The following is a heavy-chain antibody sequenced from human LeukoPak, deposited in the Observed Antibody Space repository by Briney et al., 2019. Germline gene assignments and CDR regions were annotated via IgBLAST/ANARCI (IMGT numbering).Heavy chain of an antibody. Sequence: SETLSLTCTVSGGSIISSSYYWDWIRQPPGKGLEWIGSIYYSGSTYYNPSLKSRVTISVDTSKNQFSLKLISVTAADTAVYYCARAATVRSMIVVARRGRWFDPWGQGTLVTVSS. V-gene: IGHV4-39*07. D-gene: IGHD3-22*01. J-gene: IGHJ5*02. CDR3: ARAATVRSMIVVARRGRWFDP. CDR2: IYYSGST. CDR1: GGSIISSSYY.